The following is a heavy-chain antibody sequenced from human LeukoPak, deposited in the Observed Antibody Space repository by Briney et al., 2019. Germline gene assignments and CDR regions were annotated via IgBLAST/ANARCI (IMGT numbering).Heavy chain of an antibody. J-gene: IGHJ4*02. CDR1: GFTFSSYA. CDR3: ARRWDESSAPPPGY. CDR2: ISGSGGST. D-gene: IGHD3-22*01. Sequence: GGSLRLSCAASGFTFSSYAMSWVRQAPGKGLEWVSAISGSGGSTYYADSVKGRFTISRDNSKNTLYLQMNSLRAEDTAVYYCARRWDESSAPPPGYWGQGTLVTVSS. V-gene: IGHV3-23*01.